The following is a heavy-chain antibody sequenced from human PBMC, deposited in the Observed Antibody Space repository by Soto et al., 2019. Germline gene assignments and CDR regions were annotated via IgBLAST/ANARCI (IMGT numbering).Heavy chain of an antibody. CDR2: IIPIFGTA. CDR1: GGTFSSYA. D-gene: IGHD3-22*01. J-gene: IGHJ3*02. CDR3: ARSDYYDSSGYYSDAFDI. Sequence: SVKVSCKASGGTFSSYAISWVRQAPGQGLEWMGGIIPIFGTANYAQKFQGRVTITADESTSTAYMELSSLRSEDTAVYYCARSDYYDSSGYYSDAFDIWGQGTMVTVSS. V-gene: IGHV1-69*13.